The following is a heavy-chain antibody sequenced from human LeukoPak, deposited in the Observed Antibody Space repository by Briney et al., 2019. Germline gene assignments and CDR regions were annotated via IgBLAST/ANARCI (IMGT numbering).Heavy chain of an antibody. D-gene: IGHD1-1*01. V-gene: IGHV4-34*01. J-gene: IGHJ5*02. Sequence: SETLSLTCVVYGGSFSGYYWGWIRQPPGKGLESIGDINDSGDTDYTPSLKSRVTISSDTSKNHFSLNLRSVTAADSGVYYCARRRISPSGTSWFDPWGPGIVVTVSS. CDR3: ARRRISPSGTSWFDP. CDR2: INDSGDT. CDR1: GGSFSGYY.